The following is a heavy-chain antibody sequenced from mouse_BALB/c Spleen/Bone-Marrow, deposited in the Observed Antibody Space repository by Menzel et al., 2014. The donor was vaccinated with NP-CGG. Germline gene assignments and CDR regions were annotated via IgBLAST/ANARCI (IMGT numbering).Heavy chain of an antibody. D-gene: IGHD2-14*01. Sequence: VQLQQSGPELVKPGASVKMSCKASGYTFTSYIIHWVKQKPGQGLDWIGYINPYNDYTKYDEKFKGKATLTSDRSSSTAYMELSSLTSEDSAVYYCARLGPYYRYDVAYWGQGTLVTVSA. CDR3: ARLGPYYRYDVAY. J-gene: IGHJ3*01. CDR2: INPYNDYT. V-gene: IGHV1-14*01. CDR1: GYTFTSYI.